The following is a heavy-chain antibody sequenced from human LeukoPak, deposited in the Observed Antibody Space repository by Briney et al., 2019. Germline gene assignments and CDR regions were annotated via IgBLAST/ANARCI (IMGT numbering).Heavy chain of an antibody. CDR3: GRLYCAFSSCKSRSAYYFDY. CDR2: IFPDDSDA. J-gene: IGHJ4*02. CDR1: GYTFTNFW. Sequence: GESLEISCKGSGYTFTNFWIGWVRQMPGKGLEFMGIIFPDDSDATYSPSFQGQVTISVDRSINTAYLQWDSLRASDSAIYYCGRLYCAFSSCKSRSAYYFDYWGQGVLVTVYS. D-gene: IGHD2-15*01. V-gene: IGHV5-51*01.